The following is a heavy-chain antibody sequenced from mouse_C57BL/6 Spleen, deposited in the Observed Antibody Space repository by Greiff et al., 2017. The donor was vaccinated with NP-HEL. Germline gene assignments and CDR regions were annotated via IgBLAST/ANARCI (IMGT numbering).Heavy chain of an antibody. J-gene: IGHJ1*03. CDR2: ISDGGSYT. CDR1: GFTFSSYA. D-gene: IGHD1-1*01. Sequence: EVKLVESGGGLVKPGGSLKLSCAASGFTFSSYAMSWVRQTPEKRLEWVATISDGGSYTYYPDNVKGRFTISRDNAKNNLYLQMSHLKSEDTAMYYCAREGAYYYGSRWYFDVWGTGTTVTVSS. CDR3: AREGAYYYGSRWYFDV. V-gene: IGHV5-4*01.